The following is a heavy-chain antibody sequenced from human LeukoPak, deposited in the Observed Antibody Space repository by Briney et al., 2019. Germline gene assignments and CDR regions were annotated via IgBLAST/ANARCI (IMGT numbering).Heavy chain of an antibody. CDR2: IYYSGST. CDR1: GGSINSGDYY. V-gene: IGHV4-30-4*01. Sequence: SETLSLTCTVSGGSINSGDYYWSWIRQPPGKGLEWIGYIYYSGSTYYNPSLKSRVSMSVDTSMNQFSLNLSFVTAADTAVYYCARESYASGTTPWGQGTLVTVSS. CDR3: ARESYASGTTP. J-gene: IGHJ4*02. D-gene: IGHD3-10*01.